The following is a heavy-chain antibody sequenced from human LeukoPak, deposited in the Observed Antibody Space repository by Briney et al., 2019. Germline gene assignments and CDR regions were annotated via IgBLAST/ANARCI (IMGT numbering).Heavy chain of an antibody. CDR2: IYNDGRT. J-gene: IGHJ4*02. CDR1: GFTVSNKY. CDR3: ARSRWLDAFDY. V-gene: IGHV3-53*01. D-gene: IGHD6-19*01. Sequence: GGSLRLSCAASGFTVSNKYMTWVRQAPGKGLEWVSLIYNDGRTYYADSVKGRFTISRDNAKNTLYLQMNSLRADDTAVYYCARSRWLDAFDYWGQGTLVTVSS.